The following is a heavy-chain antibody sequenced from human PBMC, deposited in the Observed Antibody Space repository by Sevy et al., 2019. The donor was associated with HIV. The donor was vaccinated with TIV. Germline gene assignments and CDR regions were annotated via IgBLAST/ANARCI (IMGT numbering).Heavy chain of an antibody. CDR2: ISSRSNNI. J-gene: IGHJ6*02. CDR1: GFTSSSYS. Sequence: GGSLRLSCAASGFTSSSYSMNWVRQAPGKGLEWVSYISSRSNNIYYADSVKGRFTISRDNAKNSLYLQMNSLRAEDTAVYYCAKRGGQYDLGMDVWGQGTTVTVSS. V-gene: IGHV3-48*01. D-gene: IGHD3-3*01. CDR3: AKRGGQYDLGMDV.